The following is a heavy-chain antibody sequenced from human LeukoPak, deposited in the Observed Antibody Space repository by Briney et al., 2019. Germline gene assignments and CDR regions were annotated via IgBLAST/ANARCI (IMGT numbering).Heavy chain of an antibody. CDR3: ARALPRQGVYNWFDP. Sequence: ASVKVSCKASGGTFSSYAISWVRQAPGQGLEWMGWMNPNSGNTGYAQKFQGRVTMTRNTSISTAYMELSSLRSEDTAVYYCARALPRQGVYNWFDPWGQGTLVTVSS. J-gene: IGHJ5*02. CDR1: GGTFSSYA. D-gene: IGHD2-8*01. V-gene: IGHV1-8*02. CDR2: MNPNSGNT.